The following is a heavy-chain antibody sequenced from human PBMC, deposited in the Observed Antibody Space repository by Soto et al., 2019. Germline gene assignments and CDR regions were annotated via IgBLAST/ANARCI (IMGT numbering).Heavy chain of an antibody. CDR1: GYSFTSYR. CDR3: ARQRGYCSSTSCYLNYGMDV. CDR2: IDPSDSYT. J-gene: IGHJ6*02. D-gene: IGHD2-2*01. V-gene: IGHV5-10-1*01. Sequence: PGESLKISCKGSGYSFTSYRISWVRQMPGKGLEWVGRIDPSDSYTNYSPSFQGHVTISADKSISTAYLQWSSLKASDTAMYYCARQRGYCSSTSCYLNYGMDVWGQGTTVTVSS.